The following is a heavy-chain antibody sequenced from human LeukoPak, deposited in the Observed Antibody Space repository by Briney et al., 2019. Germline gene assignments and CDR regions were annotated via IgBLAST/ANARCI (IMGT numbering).Heavy chain of an antibody. CDR3: ARSGTYYPPDY. Sequence: GGSLRLSCAASGFTFSDHYMDWVRQAPGKGLEWVGRTKNKSNKYITEYAASVKGRFTISRDDSKNSLYLQMNSLKTEDTAVYYCARSGTYYPPDYWGQGTLVTVSS. J-gene: IGHJ4*01. CDR1: GFTFSDHY. CDR2: TKNKSNKYIT. D-gene: IGHD1-26*01. V-gene: IGHV3-72*01.